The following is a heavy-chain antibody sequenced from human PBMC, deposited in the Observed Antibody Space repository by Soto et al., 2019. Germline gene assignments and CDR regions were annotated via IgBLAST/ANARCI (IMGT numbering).Heavy chain of an antibody. V-gene: IGHV1-69*13. CDR1: GYTFTSYA. D-gene: IGHD1-26*01. Sequence: SVKVSCKASGYTFTSYAMRWVRQAPGQRLEWMGGIIPIFGTANYAQKFQGRVTITADESTSTAYMELSSLRSEDTAVYYCARGGYSGSYYVPPNYYYGMDVWGQGTTVTVS. CDR3: ARGGYSGSYYVPPNYYYGMDV. J-gene: IGHJ6*02. CDR2: IIPIFGTA.